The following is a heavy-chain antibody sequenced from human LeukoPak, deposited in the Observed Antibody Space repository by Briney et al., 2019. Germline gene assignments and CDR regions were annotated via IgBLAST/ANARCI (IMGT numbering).Heavy chain of an antibody. J-gene: IGHJ4*02. CDR1: GFTFSSYA. CDR2: ISYDGSNK. CDR3: AKGVITYFDY. V-gene: IGHV3-30-3*01. Sequence: GGSLRLSCAASGFTFSSYAMHWVRQAPGKGLEWVAVISYDGSNKYYADSVKGRFTISRDNSKNTLYLQMNSLRAEDTAVYYCAKGVITYFDYWGQGTLVTVSS. D-gene: IGHD3-16*02.